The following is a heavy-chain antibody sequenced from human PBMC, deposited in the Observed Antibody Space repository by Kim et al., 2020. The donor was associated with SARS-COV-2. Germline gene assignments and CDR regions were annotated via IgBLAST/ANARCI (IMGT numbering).Heavy chain of an antibody. J-gene: IGHJ4*02. CDR2: IKSKTDGGTT. CDR1: GFTFSNAW. CDR3: TTDHDSSGYYYFDY. V-gene: IGHV3-15*01. D-gene: IGHD3-22*01. Sequence: GGSLRLSCAASGFTFSNAWMSWVRQAPGKGLEWVGRIKSKTDGGTTDYAAPVKGRFTISRDDSKNTLYLQMNSLKTEDTAVYYCTTDHDSSGYYYFDYWGQGTLVTVSS.